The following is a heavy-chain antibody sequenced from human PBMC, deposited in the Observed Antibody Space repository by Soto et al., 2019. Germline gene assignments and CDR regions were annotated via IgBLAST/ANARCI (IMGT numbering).Heavy chain of an antibody. CDR2: IWYDGSNK. J-gene: IGHJ6*03. Sequence: GGSLRLSCAASGFTFSSYGMHWVRQAPGKGLEWVAVIWYDGSNKYYADSVKGRFTIPRDNSKNTLYLQMNSLRAEDTAVYYCARETGNTNYYYYYYMDVWGKGTTVTVSS. CDR3: ARETGNTNYYYYYYMDV. D-gene: IGHD2-2*01. CDR1: GFTFSSYG. V-gene: IGHV3-33*01.